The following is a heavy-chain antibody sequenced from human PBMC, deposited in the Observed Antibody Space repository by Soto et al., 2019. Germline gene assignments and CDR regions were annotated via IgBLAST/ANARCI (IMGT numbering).Heavy chain of an antibody. CDR1: GGSVSSGSYY. V-gene: IGHV4-61*01. D-gene: IGHD3-3*01. Sequence: SETLSLTCTVSGGSVSSGSYYWSWIRQPPGKGLEWIGYIYYSGSTNYNPSLKSRVTISVDTSKNQFSLKLSSVTAADTAVYYCARSGGSERFLEWLPNYYYYGMDVWGQGTTVT. CDR2: IYYSGST. CDR3: ARSGGSERFLEWLPNYYYYGMDV. J-gene: IGHJ6*02.